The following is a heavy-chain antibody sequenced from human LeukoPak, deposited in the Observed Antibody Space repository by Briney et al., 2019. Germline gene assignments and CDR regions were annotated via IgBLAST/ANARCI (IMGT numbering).Heavy chain of an antibody. CDR3: ARASYSYDINGWVPFDY. V-gene: IGHV4-4*07. CDR1: GGSISSYY. D-gene: IGHD3-22*01. J-gene: IGHJ4*02. Sequence: SETLSLTYTVSGGSISSYYWSWIRQPAGKGLEWIGRISASGSTTYNPSLKSRVTISGDTSKNQFSLRLSSVTAADTAVYYCARASYSYDINGWVPFDYWGQGALVTVSS. CDR2: ISASGST.